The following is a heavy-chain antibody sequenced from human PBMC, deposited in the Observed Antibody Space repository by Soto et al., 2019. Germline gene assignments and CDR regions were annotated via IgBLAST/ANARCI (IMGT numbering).Heavy chain of an antibody. J-gene: IGHJ3*02. V-gene: IGHV3-9*01. Sequence: EVQLVESGGGLVQPGRSLRLSCAASGFTFDDYAMHWVRQAPGKGLEWVSGISWNSGSIGYADSVKGRFTISRDNAKNSLDLQMNSLRAEDTALYYCAKDEVDDYGDKRGAFDIWGQGTMVTVSS. CDR3: AKDEVDDYGDKRGAFDI. CDR1: GFTFDDYA. D-gene: IGHD4-17*01. CDR2: ISWNSGSI.